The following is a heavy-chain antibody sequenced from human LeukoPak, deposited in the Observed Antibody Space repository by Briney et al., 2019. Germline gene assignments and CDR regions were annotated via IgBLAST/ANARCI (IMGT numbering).Heavy chain of an antibody. V-gene: IGHV3-7*01. CDR3: VRDLTLVRQGSFDC. Sequence: GGSLRLSCEASGFKFSSFWMSWVRQTPQKGLEWVANIKQDGSEKHYLDSVEGRFSISRDNAEKSISLEMNSLRVDDTAVYYCVRDLTLVRQGSFDCWGQGILVTVSS. D-gene: IGHD3-10*01. J-gene: IGHJ4*02. CDR2: IKQDGSEK. CDR1: GFKFSSFW.